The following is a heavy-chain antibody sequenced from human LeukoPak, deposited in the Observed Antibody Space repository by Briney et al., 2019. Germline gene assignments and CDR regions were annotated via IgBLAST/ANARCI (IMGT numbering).Heavy chain of an antibody. CDR2: ISESSYHI. CDR1: GFTFNAYS. Sequence: GGSLRLSCAVSGFTFNAYSMMWVRQAPGKGLEWVSSISESSYHIYYADSVKGRFTISRDNAKNLLYLQMNSLRTDDTAVYYCARKVPSAQSDFWGQGTLVTVSS. CDR3: ARKVPSAQSDF. J-gene: IGHJ4*02. V-gene: IGHV3-21*01.